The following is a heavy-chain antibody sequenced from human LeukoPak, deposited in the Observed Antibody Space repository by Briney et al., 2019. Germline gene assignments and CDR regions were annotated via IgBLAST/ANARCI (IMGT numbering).Heavy chain of an antibody. Sequence: PPETLSLTCTLSGGSISQYYWSWIRQPPGKGPEWIGYVYRSGNTNYNPSLKNRVTISVDTSKNHFSLNLTSVTAADTAVYYCARVKDFAYSFFDLWGRGTLVTVSS. CDR3: ARVKDFAYSFFDL. J-gene: IGHJ2*01. CDR1: GGSISQYY. V-gene: IGHV4-59*01. CDR2: VYRSGNT.